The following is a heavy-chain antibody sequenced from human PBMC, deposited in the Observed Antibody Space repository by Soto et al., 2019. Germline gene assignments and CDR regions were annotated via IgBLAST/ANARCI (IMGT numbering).Heavy chain of an antibody. J-gene: IGHJ3*02. Sequence: PGGSLRLSCAASGFTFSSYAMSWVRQAPGKGLEWVSAISGSGGSTYYADSVKGRFTISRDNSKNTLYLQMNSLRAEDTSVYYCVRGGLQRRGLDAFDIWGQGTMVTVSS. CDR2: ISGSGGST. CDR1: GFTFSSYA. V-gene: IGHV3-23*01. D-gene: IGHD1-1*01. CDR3: VRGGLQRRGLDAFDI.